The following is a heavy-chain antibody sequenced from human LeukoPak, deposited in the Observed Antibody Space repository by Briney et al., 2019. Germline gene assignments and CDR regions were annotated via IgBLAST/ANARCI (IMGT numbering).Heavy chain of an antibody. D-gene: IGHD5-18*01. Sequence: PSETLSLTCTVSGGSISSYYWSWIRQPPGKGLEWIGYTYYSGSTNYNPSLKSRVTISVDTSKNQFSLKLSSVTAADTAVYYCARVLNKHSYEDYWGQGTLVTVSS. CDR2: TYYSGST. CDR1: GGSISSYY. CDR3: ARVLNKHSYEDY. J-gene: IGHJ4*02. V-gene: IGHV4-59*01.